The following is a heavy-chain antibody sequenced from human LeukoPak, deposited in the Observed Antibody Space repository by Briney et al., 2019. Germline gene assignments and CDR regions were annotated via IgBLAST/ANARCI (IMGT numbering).Heavy chain of an antibody. CDR3: ARDSGYYAPGYALDI. D-gene: IGHD3-3*01. CDR2: IYYSGST. CDR1: GGSISSGGNY. V-gene: IGHV4-31*03. J-gene: IGHJ3*02. Sequence: PSETLSLTCTVSGGSISSGGNYWSWVRQHPGKGLEWIGYIYYSGSTYYNPSLKSRVTISVDTSKNQFSLKLSSVTAADTAVYYCARDSGYYAPGYALDIWGQGTVVTVSS.